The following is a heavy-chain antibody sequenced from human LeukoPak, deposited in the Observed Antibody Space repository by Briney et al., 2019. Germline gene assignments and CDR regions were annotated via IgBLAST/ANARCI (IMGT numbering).Heavy chain of an antibody. CDR2: IYYSGSI. CDR3: ARLRGNYFPDY. Sequence: SETLSLTCTVSGASISGYYWTWIRQPPGKGLDWIGYIYYSGSINYNPSLKSRITISVDTSKNQFSLRLSSVTAADTAVYYCARLRGNYFPDYWGQGTLVTVSS. D-gene: IGHD2/OR15-2a*01. CDR1: GASISGYY. J-gene: IGHJ4*02. V-gene: IGHV4-59*01.